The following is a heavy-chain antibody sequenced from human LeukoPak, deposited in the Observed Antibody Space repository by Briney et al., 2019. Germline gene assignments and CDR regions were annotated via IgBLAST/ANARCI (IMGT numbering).Heavy chain of an antibody. CDR1: GGSISSYY. D-gene: IGHD3-22*01. CDR3: VYSVLIVGPFDN. J-gene: IGHJ3*02. CDR2: INYSGST. Sequence: PSETLSLTCTVSGGSISSYYWSWIRQPPGKGLELIGYINYSGSTNYNPSLKSRVTISVDISKNQFSLNLSSVTAADTAVYYCVYSVLIVGPFDNWGQGTMVTVSS. V-gene: IGHV4-59*12.